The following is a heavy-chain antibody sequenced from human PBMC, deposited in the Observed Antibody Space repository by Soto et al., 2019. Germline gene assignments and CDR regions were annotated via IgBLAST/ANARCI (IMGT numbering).Heavy chain of an antibody. J-gene: IGHJ4*02. CDR2: ISGSGGST. CDR1: GFTFSSYA. CDR3: AKAGYGDSAAIDY. D-gene: IGHD4-17*01. V-gene: IGHV3-23*01. Sequence: EVQLLESGGGLVQPGGSLRLSCAASGFTFSSYAMSWVRQAPGKGLEWVSAISGSGGSTYYADSVKGRFTIARDNSKNTLYLQMNSLRAEDTAVYYCAKAGYGDSAAIDYWGQGPLVTVSS.